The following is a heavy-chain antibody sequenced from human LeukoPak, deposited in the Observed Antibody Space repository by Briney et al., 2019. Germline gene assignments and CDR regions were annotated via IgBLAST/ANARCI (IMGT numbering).Heavy chain of an antibody. CDR2: ITGGSDSI. J-gene: IGHJ4*02. D-gene: IGHD5-18*01. V-gene: IGHV3-48*04. CDR3: ARTPGYNHGYGYYFDS. Sequence: QPGGSLRLSCAASGFTFSTYSMSWVRQSPGKGLEWISYITGGSDSIYYADSVKGRFTISRDNTENSMYLQMNSLRAEDTAVYLCARTPGYNHGYGYYFDSWGQGALVTVSS. CDR1: GFTFSTYS.